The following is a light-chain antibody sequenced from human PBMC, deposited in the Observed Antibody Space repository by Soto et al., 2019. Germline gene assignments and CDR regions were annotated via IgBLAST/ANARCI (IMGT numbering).Light chain of an antibody. CDR2: KDI. J-gene: IGLJ2*01. Sequence: SYELTQPPSVSVSPGQTARITCSGDALPKQYAYWYQQKPGQAPVLVIYKDIERPSGIPERFSGSSSGTTVTLTISGVQAEDEADYFCQSGDSSGTSVLFGGGTKLTVL. V-gene: IGLV3-25*03. CDR3: QSGDSSGTSVL. CDR1: ALPKQY.